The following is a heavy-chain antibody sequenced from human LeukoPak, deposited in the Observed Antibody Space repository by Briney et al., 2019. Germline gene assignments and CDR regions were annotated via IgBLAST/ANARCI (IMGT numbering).Heavy chain of an antibody. V-gene: IGHV3-30*02. Sequence: GGSLRLSCAASGFTFSSYGMHRVRQAPGKGLEWVAFIRYDGSNKYYADSVKGRFTISRDNSKNTLYLQMNSLRAEDTAVYYCAKFGVVIPSFDYWGQGTLVTVSS. CDR2: IRYDGSNK. J-gene: IGHJ4*02. CDR1: GFTFSSYG. CDR3: AKFGVVIPSFDY. D-gene: IGHD3-3*01.